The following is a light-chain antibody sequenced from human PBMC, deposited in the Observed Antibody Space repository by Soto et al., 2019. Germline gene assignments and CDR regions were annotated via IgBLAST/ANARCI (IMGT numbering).Light chain of an antibody. CDR3: QQYDKWPLT. J-gene: IGKJ4*01. Sequence: EIVMTQSPATLSVSTGERDTLSCRASQSVDINLAWYQQKPGQAPRLLIFGASTRATGIPARFSGSGSGTDFTLTISSLQSEDFGVYFCQQYDKWPLTFGGGNKVEIK. CDR2: GAS. CDR1: QSVDIN. V-gene: IGKV3D-15*01.